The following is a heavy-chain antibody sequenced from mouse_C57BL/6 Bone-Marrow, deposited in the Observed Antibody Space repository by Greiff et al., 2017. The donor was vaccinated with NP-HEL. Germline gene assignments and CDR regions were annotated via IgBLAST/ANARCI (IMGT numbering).Heavy chain of an antibody. Sequence: EVQLVESGPVLVKPGASVKMSCKASGYTFTDYYMNWVKQSHGKSLEWIGVINPYNGGTSYNQKFKGKATLTVDKSSSTAYMELNSLTSEDSAVYYCAATTVPMDYWGQGTSVTVSS. CDR1: GYTFTDYY. CDR3: AATTVPMDY. CDR2: INPYNGGT. V-gene: IGHV1-19*01. D-gene: IGHD1-1*01. J-gene: IGHJ4*01.